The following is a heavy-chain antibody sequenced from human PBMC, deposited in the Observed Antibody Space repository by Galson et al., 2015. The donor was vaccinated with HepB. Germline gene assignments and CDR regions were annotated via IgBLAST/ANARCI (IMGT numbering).Heavy chain of an antibody. D-gene: IGHD6-19*01. J-gene: IGHJ4*02. V-gene: IGHV4-39*01. CDR1: GGSISSSSYY. CDR2: IYYSGST. Sequence: SETLSLTCTVSGGSISSSSYYWGWIRQPPGKGLEWIGSIYYSGSTYYNPSLKSRVTISVDTSKNQFSLKLSSVTAADTAVYYCARMRQEKGQWLVRGYFDYWGQGTLVTVSS. CDR3: ARMRQEKGQWLVRGYFDY.